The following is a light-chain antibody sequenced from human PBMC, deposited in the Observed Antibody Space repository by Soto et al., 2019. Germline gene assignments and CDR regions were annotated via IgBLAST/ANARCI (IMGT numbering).Light chain of an antibody. CDR2: DAS. Sequence: EIELTQSPATLSLSPEERATLSCRASQSVSSYLAWYQQKPGQAPRLLIYDASNRATGIPARFSGSGSGTDFTLTISSLEPEDFAVYYCQQRSNWPYTFGQGTKLEIK. J-gene: IGKJ2*01. V-gene: IGKV3-11*01. CDR1: QSVSSY. CDR3: QQRSNWPYT.